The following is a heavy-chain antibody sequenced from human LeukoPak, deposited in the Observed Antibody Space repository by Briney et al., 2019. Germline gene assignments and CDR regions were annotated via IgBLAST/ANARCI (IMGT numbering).Heavy chain of an antibody. CDR3: ARVIRLGIGKYYFDY. CDR1: GFXFSDYV. J-gene: IGHJ4*02. CDR2: ISTGGGSA. V-gene: IGHV3-23*01. Sequence: GGSLRLSCAASGFXFSDYVMSWVRQAPGTGLECVSAISTGGGSAYYADSVKGRFTISRDNAKNTPYLQMNSLRAEDAAIYYCARVIRLGIGKYYFDYWGQGTLVTVSS. D-gene: IGHD7-27*01.